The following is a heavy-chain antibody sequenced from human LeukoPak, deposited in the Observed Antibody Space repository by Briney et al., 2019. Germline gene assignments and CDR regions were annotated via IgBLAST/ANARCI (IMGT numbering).Heavy chain of an antibody. D-gene: IGHD2-15*01. CDR2: IIPILGIA. J-gene: IGHJ6*02. CDR3: ARENCSGGSCYETSYYYYGMDV. CDR1: GGTFSSYA. Sequence: AASVKVSCKASGGTFSSYAISWVRQAPGQGLEWMGRIIPILGIANYAQKFQGRVTITADKSTSTAYMELSSLRSEDTAVYYCARENCSGGSCYETSYYYYGMDVWGQGTTVTVSS. V-gene: IGHV1-69*04.